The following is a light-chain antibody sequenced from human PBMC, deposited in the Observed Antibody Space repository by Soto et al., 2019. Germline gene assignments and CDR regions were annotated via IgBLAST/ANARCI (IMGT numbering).Light chain of an antibody. CDR1: QSISSNY. Sequence: EIVLTQSPGTLSLSPGERATLSCWASQSISSNYLAWYQQKPGQPPRLLISGSSIRATGIPKRFSGSASGINFTLTISSLQPEDFAVFYCQQYGSSPFTFGPGTKVDFK. J-gene: IGKJ3*01. V-gene: IGKV3-20*01. CDR3: QQYGSSPFT. CDR2: GSS.